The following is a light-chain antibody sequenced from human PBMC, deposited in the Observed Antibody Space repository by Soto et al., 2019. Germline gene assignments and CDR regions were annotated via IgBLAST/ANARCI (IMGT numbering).Light chain of an antibody. CDR1: QGIRND. Sequence: DIQMTQSPSSLSASVGDRVTITCRASQGIRNDLGWYQQKPGKAPKLLIHAASSLHSGVPSTFSGSGSGTDFTLTISSLQPEDFATYYCQQSYSTPRTFGQGTKVDIK. V-gene: IGKV1-39*01. CDR2: AAS. J-gene: IGKJ1*01. CDR3: QQSYSTPRT.